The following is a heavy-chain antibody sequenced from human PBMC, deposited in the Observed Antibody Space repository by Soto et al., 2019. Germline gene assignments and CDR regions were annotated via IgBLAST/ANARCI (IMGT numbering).Heavy chain of an antibody. J-gene: IGHJ4*02. CDR1: GFTFSDYF. CDR3: VKGDTIFGVVDD. CDR2: INNDATYR. Sequence: PGGSLRLSCAGSGFTFSDYFITWIRQAPGKGLEWISYINNDATYRKYADSVKGRFTVSRDNAKNSVFLQMNSLRPEDTALYYCVKGDTIFGVVDDWGPGTLVTVSS. V-gene: IGHV3-11*06. D-gene: IGHD3-3*01.